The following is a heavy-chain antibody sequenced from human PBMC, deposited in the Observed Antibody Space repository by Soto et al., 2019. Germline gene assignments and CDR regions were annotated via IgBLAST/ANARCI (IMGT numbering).Heavy chain of an antibody. V-gene: IGHV4-30-4*01. CDR3: ARGVTVFGLVSRFWFDP. J-gene: IGHJ5*02. D-gene: IGHD3-3*01. CDR2: TYNSGIT. Sequence: SETLSLTCTVSGGSISSGDYSWSWVRQSPGKGLEWIGPTYNSGITYYNPSLKSRVVISIDTSRTQFSLRLNSLTAADRAVYFCARGVTVFGLVSRFWFDPWGQGTVVTVSS. CDR1: GGSISSGDYS.